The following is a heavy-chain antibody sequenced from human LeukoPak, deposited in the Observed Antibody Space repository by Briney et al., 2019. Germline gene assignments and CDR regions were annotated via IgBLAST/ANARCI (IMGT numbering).Heavy chain of an antibody. J-gene: IGHJ4*02. V-gene: IGHV3-9*01. CDR3: AKVRSTRYSNSYFFGD. CDR1: GITFDNYD. D-gene: IGHD6-13*01. Sequence: GGSLRLSCAASGITFDNYDMHWVRQTPGKGLEWVSGISWNSGSIGYADSVKGRFTISRDNAKNSLYLQMHSLRVEDTALYYCAKVRSTRYSNSYFFGDWGQGALVAVSS. CDR2: ISWNSGSI.